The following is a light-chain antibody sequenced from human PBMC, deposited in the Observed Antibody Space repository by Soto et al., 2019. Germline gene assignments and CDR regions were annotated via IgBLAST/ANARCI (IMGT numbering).Light chain of an antibody. V-gene: IGKV3-20*01. J-gene: IGKJ1*01. CDR2: GAS. CDR3: QQYGSSPRT. Sequence: EIVLTQSPGTLSLSPGERATLSCRASQSVSSSYLAWYQQKPGQAPRLLIYGASSRATGIPDRFSGSGSGTDFTLTISRLEPEEFAVYYCQQYGSSPRTFGQGTKVEIQ. CDR1: QSVSSSY.